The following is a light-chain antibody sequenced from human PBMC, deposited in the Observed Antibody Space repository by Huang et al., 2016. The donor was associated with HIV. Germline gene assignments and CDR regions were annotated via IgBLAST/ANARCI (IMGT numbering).Light chain of an antibody. J-gene: IGKJ2*01. CDR3: LQYNKWPPYT. Sequence: EIVMTQSPATLSVSPGEGATFSCRASQSVKSNLAWYQQKPGQAPRRLIFGAATRATGIPGRFSGSGSGTEFTLTISSLQSEDFAVYYCLQYNKWPPYTFGQGTSLEIK. V-gene: IGKV3-15*01. CDR1: QSVKSN. CDR2: GAA.